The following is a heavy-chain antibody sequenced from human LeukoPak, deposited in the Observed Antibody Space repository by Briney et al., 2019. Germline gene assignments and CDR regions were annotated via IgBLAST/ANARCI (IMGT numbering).Heavy chain of an antibody. CDR1: GGSISSGSYS. CDR3: ARDVGLDY. CDR2: IYPRGST. D-gene: IGHD2-15*01. Sequence: PSETLSLTCAVSGGSISSGSYSWSWIRQPPGKGLEWIGYIYPRGSTYYNPSLKSRVILSLDKSANQFSLNLSSVTAADTAVYYCARDVGLDYWGQGTLVTVSS. J-gene: IGHJ4*02. V-gene: IGHV4-30-2*01.